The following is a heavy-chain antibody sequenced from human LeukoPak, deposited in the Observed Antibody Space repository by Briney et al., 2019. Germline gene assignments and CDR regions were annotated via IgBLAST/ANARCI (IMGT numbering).Heavy chain of an antibody. CDR2: ISYDGSNK. CDR3: AREGAAWNYFFGY. J-gene: IGHJ4*02. D-gene: IGHD1-7*01. CDR1: GFTFSSYA. V-gene: IGHV3-30-3*01. Sequence: PGGSLRLSCAASGFTFSSYAMHWVRQAPGKGLEWVAVISYDGSNKYYADSVKGRFTISRDNSMNTLYLQMNSLRAEDTAVYYCAREGAAWNYFFGYWGQGTLVTVSS.